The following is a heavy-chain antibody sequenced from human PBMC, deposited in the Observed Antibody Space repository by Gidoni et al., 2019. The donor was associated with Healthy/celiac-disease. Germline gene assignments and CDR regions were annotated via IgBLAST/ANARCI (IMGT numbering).Heavy chain of an antibody. D-gene: IGHD6-19*01. V-gene: IGHV4-39*01. Sequence: QLQLQESGPGLVKPSETLSLTCTVSGGSISSSSYYWGWIRQPPGKGLEWIGSIYYSGSTYYNPSLKSRVTISVDTSKNQFSLKLSSVTAADTAVYYCARQGQWLRWFDPWGQGTLVTVSS. J-gene: IGHJ5*02. CDR1: GGSISSSSYY. CDR2: IYYSGST. CDR3: ARQGQWLRWFDP.